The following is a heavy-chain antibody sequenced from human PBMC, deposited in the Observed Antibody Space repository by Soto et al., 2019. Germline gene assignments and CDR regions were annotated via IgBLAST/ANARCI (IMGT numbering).Heavy chain of an antibody. V-gene: IGHV4-4*02. CDR1: GGSISSSNW. CDR2: IYHSGST. Sequence: SETLSLTCAVSGGSISSSNWWSWVRQPPGKGLEWIGEIYHSGSTNYNPSLKSRVTISVDKSKNQFSLKLSSVTAVDTAVYYCARVQLVRGVYYYGMDVWGQGTTVTVSS. J-gene: IGHJ6*02. CDR3: ARVQLVRGVYYYGMDV. D-gene: IGHD6-6*01.